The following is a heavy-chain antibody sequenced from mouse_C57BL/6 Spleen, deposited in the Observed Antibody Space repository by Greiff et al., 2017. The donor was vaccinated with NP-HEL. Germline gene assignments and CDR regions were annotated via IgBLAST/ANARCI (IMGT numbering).Heavy chain of an antibody. V-gene: IGHV1-81*01. Sequence: QVQLQQSGAELARPGASVKLSCKASGYTFTSYGISWVKQRPGQGLEWIGEIYPRSGNTYYNEKFKGQATLTVDKPSSTAYMELRSLTSEDSAVYFCARDPSLAYWGQGTLVTVSA. CDR1: GYTFTSYG. CDR2: IYPRSGNT. CDR3: ARDPSLAY. J-gene: IGHJ3*01.